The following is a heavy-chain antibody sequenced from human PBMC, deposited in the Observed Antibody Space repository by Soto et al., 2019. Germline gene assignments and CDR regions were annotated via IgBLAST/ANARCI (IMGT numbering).Heavy chain of an antibody. J-gene: IGHJ4*02. CDR3: ARHISSFYSGSRPGGFFFDY. CDR1: GGSISSSSYY. V-gene: IGHV4-39*01. Sequence: QLQLQESGPGLVKPSETLSLTCTVSGGSISSSSYYWGWIRQPPGKGLEWIGSIYYSGSTYYNPSLKSRVPISVDTSKNQFSLKLSSVTAADTAVYYCARHISSFYSGSRPGGFFFDYWGQGTLVTVSS. D-gene: IGHD1-26*01. CDR2: IYYSGST.